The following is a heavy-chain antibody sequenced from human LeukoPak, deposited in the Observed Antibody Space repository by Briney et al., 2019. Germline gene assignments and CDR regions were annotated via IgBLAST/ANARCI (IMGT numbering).Heavy chain of an antibody. CDR3: ARRTAAAGFFDY. D-gene: IGHD6-13*01. CDR1: GGSITHYY. V-gene: IGHV4-59*12. Sequence: SETLSLTCTVSGGSITHYYWTWIRQPPGKTLEWIEYSYYSGSTYYNPSLKSRVTISVDTSKNQFSLKLSSVTAADTAVYYCARRTAAAGFFDYWGQGTLVTVSS. CDR2: SYYSGST. J-gene: IGHJ4*02.